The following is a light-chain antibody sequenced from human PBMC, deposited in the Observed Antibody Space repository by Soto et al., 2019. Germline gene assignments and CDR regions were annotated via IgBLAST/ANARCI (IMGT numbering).Light chain of an antibody. Sequence: IVMTHSPYSLAVSLFDMDAINCRCSQSVLCSSNNKNLLAWYQQKPGQPAKLLMFCAATRESGVPHRCSGSGSGTDFSLTISSRQAEDEAAYHCQQHNNSPLTFGRGTKVDI. V-gene: IGKV4-1*01. CDR1: QSVLCSSNNKNL. CDR3: QQHNNSPLT. CDR2: CAA. J-gene: IGKJ4*01.